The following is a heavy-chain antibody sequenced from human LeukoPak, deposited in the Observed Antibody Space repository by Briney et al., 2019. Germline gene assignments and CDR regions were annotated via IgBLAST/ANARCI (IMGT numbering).Heavy chain of an antibody. V-gene: IGHV3-48*02. Sequence: GGSLRLSCAASGFTFSSYSMNWVRQALGKGLEWVSYISSSSSTIYYADSVKGRFTISRDDAKNSLYLQMNSLRDEDTAVYYCARDQGGSSSNRFDYWGQGTLVTVSS. CDR2: ISSSSSTI. D-gene: IGHD6-13*01. CDR1: GFTFSSYS. J-gene: IGHJ4*02. CDR3: ARDQGGSSSNRFDY.